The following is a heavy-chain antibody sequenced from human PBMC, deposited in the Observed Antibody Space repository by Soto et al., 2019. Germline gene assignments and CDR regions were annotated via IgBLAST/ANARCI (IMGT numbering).Heavy chain of an antibody. J-gene: IGHJ4*02. CDR3: ASRYYDILTGYYNFDY. D-gene: IGHD3-9*01. V-gene: IGHV1-18*01. CDR1: GYTFTGYG. Sequence: ASVKVSCKASGYTFTGYGLSWVRQAPGQGLEWMGWISAYNGNTNYAQKLQGRVTMTTDTSTSTAYMELRSLRSDDTAVYYCASRYYDILTGYYNFDYWGQGTLVTVSS. CDR2: ISAYNGNT.